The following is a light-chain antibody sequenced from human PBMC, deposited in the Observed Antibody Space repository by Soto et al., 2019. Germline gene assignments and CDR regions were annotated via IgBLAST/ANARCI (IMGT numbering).Light chain of an antibody. V-gene: IGKV3-20*01. J-gene: IGKJ2*01. CDR1: PSVSRGN. CDR2: GGY. Sequence: ENVLPQSPGTQSLSPGESVTLSCRARPSVSRGNLAWYQQKPGQAPRLLISGGYIMATGIPDRFSGSGSGTDFTLAISRLQPEDFAVYYCLQYVSPPYTFGQGTKLEIK. CDR3: LQYVSPPYT.